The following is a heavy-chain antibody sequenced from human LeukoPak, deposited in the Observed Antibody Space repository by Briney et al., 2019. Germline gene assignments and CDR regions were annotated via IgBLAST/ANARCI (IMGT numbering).Heavy chain of an antibody. Sequence: GGSLRLSRAASGFNFSDYYMSWIRRTPGKGLEWVSYINTRGHAIYYADSVKGRFTISRDNAKDSLYLQMNSLRAEDTAVYYCARGWDSSGWYDYYYMDVWGKGTTVTVSS. V-gene: IGHV3-11*01. D-gene: IGHD6-19*01. CDR1: GFNFSDYY. J-gene: IGHJ6*03. CDR3: ARGWDSSGWYDYYYMDV. CDR2: INTRGHAI.